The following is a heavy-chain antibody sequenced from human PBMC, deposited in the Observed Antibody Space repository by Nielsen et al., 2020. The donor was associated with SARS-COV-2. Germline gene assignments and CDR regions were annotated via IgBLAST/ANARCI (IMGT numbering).Heavy chain of an antibody. D-gene: IGHD2-2*01. CDR1: GFTFSSYG. CDR3: AKDDIDIVVVPAANGLDY. Sequence: GGSLRLSCAASGFTFSSYGMHWVRQAPGKGLEWVAVISYDGSNKYYADSVKGRFTISRDNSKNTPYLQMNSLRAEDTAVYYCAKDDIDIVVVPAANGLDYWGQGTLVTVSS. CDR2: ISYDGSNK. V-gene: IGHV3-30*18. J-gene: IGHJ4*02.